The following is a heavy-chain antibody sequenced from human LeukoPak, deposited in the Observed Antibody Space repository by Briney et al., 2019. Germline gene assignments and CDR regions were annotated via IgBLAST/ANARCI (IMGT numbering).Heavy chain of an antibody. CDR1: GYTFTGYY. V-gene: IGHV1-2*02. Sequence: ASVKVSCKASGYTFTGYYMHWVRQAPGQGLEWMGWINPNSGGTNYAQKFHGRVTMTRDTSISTAYMELSRLRSDDTAVYYCAREDGEYDAFDIWGQGTMVTVSS. J-gene: IGHJ3*02. CDR3: AREDGEYDAFDI. CDR2: INPNSGGT. D-gene: IGHD2/OR15-2a*01.